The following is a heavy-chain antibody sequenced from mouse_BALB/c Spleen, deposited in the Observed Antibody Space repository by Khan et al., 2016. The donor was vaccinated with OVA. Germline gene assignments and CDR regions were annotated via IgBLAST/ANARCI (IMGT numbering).Heavy chain of an antibody. D-gene: IGHD2-3*01. CDR1: GFNIKDYY. CDR2: IDPENGNT. Sequence: VQLKQSGAELVRPGALVKLSCKASGFNIKDYYMHWVKQSPEQGLVWIGRIDPENGNTIYDPKFQGKASITSDTSSNTAYLQLSSLTSADTAVYYCARDGYSPWFAYWGQGTLVTVSA. J-gene: IGHJ3*01. CDR3: ARDGYSPWFAY. V-gene: IGHV14-1*02.